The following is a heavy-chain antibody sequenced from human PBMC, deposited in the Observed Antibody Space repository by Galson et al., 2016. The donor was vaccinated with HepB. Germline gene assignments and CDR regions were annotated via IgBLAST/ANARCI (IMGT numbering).Heavy chain of an antibody. CDR2: IHRGGGT. V-gene: IGHV3-66*01. CDR3: AVVGDVSRD. J-gene: IGHJ4*02. D-gene: IGHD2-15*01. CDR1: GFTVSASS. Sequence: SLRLSCAASGFTVSASSMTWVCQAPGKGLEWVSTIHRGGGTYYTYSVKGRFTIARDSSKNTLYLQMSSLKVEDTAVYYCAVVGDVSRDWGQGTLVTVSS.